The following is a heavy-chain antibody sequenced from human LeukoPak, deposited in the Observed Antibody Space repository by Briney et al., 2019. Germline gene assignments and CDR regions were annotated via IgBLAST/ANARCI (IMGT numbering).Heavy chain of an antibody. D-gene: IGHD3-10*01. CDR3: ARDRGVFSY. CDR2: IYYSGST. J-gene: IGHJ4*02. CDR1: GGSISSYY. V-gene: IGHV4-59*01. Sequence: PSETLSLTCTVSGGSISSYYWSWLRQPPGKGLEWIGYIYYSGSTNYNPSLRSRVTISVDTYKNQFSLKQRWMTAADTAVYYCARDRGVFSYWGQGTLVTVSS.